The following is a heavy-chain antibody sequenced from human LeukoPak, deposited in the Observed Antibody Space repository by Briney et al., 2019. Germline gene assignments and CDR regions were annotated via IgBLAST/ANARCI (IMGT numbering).Heavy chain of an antibody. Sequence: SETLSLTCSVSGGSLSSYYWSWIRQPPGKGLEWIGTMSFGGCTYYNPSLKSRVTISVDTSKNQFSLRLSSVTAADTVVYYCARDVPYYGSGSYFDYWGQGTLVTVSS. CDR3: ARDVPYYGSGSYFDY. V-gene: IGHV4-59*04. CDR1: GGSLSSYY. D-gene: IGHD3-10*01. CDR2: MSFGGCT. J-gene: IGHJ4*02.